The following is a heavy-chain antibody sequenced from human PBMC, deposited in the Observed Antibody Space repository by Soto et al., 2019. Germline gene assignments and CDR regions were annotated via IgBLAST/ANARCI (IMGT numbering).Heavy chain of an antibody. D-gene: IGHD4-4*01. Sequence: QVQLVESGGGVVQPGRSLRLSCAASGFTFSSYAMHWVRQAPGKGLEWVAVISYAGSNKYYADSVKGRFTISRDNSKNTLYLQMNRLSAEDTAVYYCASPLCRDDYNWGYFDLWGRGTLVTVSS. J-gene: IGHJ2*01. V-gene: IGHV3-30-3*01. CDR1: GFTFSSYA. CDR3: ASPLCRDDYNWGYFDL. CDR2: ISYAGSNK.